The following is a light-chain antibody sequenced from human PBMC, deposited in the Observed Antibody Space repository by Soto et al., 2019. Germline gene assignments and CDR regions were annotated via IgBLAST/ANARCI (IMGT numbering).Light chain of an antibody. CDR2: GAS. V-gene: IGKV3-20*01. Sequence: EIVLTQSPGTLSLSPGERVTLSCRASQSVSGSYLAWYQQKPGQAPRLLINGASSRATGIPDRFSGSGSGTDFTLTISRLEPEDFAVYYCQQYGSPPSLTFGGGTKVESK. CDR3: QQYGSPPSLT. CDR1: QSVSGSY. J-gene: IGKJ4*01.